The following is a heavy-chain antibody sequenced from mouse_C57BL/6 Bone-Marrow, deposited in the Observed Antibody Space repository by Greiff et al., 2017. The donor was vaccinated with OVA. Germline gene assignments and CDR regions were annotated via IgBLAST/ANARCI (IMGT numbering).Heavy chain of an antibody. CDR2: ISYDGSN. CDR1: GYSITSGYY. Sequence: DVQLQESGPGLVKPSQSLSLTCSVTGYSITSGYYWHWIRQFPGNKLEWMGYISYDGSNNYNPSLKNRISITRDTSKNQFFLKLNSVTTEDTATYYCARYIYYGSSFYYFDYWGQGTTLTVSS. V-gene: IGHV3-6*01. CDR3: ARYIYYGSSFYYFDY. D-gene: IGHD1-1*01. J-gene: IGHJ2*01.